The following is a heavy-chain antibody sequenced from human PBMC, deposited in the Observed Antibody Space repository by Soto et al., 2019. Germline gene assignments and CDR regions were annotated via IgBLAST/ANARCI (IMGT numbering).Heavy chain of an antibody. Sequence: QVQLQQWGAGLLKPSETLSLTCAVYGGSFSGYYWCWIRQPPGKGLEWIGEINHSGSTNYNPSLKSRVTISVDTSKNQFSLKLSSVTAADTAVYYCARSPRRSNTAMTTWGQGTLVTVSS. V-gene: IGHV4-34*01. CDR2: INHSGST. D-gene: IGHD5-18*01. CDR1: GGSFSGYY. CDR3: ARSPRRSNTAMTT. J-gene: IGHJ4*02.